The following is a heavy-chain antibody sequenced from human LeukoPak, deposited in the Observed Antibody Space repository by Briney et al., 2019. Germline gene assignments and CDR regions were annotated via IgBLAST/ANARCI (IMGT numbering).Heavy chain of an antibody. V-gene: IGHV4-59*01. Sequence: SETLSLTCTVPDGSISGYYWSWFRQPPGKRLEWVGYIYYSGTTNYNPSLKSRVTISVDTSKNQFSLKLNSVTAADTAVYYCARGPTTVRGDRTKWFDPWGQGTLVTVSS. J-gene: IGHJ5*02. D-gene: IGHD3-10*01. CDR1: DGSISGYY. CDR2: IYYSGTT. CDR3: ARGPTTVRGDRTKWFDP.